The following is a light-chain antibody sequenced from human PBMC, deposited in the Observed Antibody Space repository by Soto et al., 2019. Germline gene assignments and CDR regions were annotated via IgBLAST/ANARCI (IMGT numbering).Light chain of an antibody. CDR1: QGVSAY. CDR2: AAS. Sequence: DIQMTQSPSSLSASVGDRVTITCRASQGVSAYLIWYQQRQGRAPKLLIYAASNLLSGVPSRFSGSGSGTNFALTINSLKPEDFATHYCQQSYRTPHTFGQGTKLETK. CDR3: QQSYRTPHT. J-gene: IGKJ2*01. V-gene: IGKV1-39*01.